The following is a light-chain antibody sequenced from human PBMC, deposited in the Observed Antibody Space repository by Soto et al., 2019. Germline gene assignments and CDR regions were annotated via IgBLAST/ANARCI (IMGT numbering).Light chain of an antibody. CDR3: EGYFSSPIT. CDR1: QSVSSN. CDR2: GAS. V-gene: IGKV3-15*01. Sequence: EIVMTQSPATLSVSPGERATLSCRATQSVSSNLAWYQQKPGQAPSLLIYGASTRATGIPARFSGSGSGTEFTRTIIIVDPADFAFYYCEGYFSSPITFGQGRRLEIK. J-gene: IGKJ5*01.